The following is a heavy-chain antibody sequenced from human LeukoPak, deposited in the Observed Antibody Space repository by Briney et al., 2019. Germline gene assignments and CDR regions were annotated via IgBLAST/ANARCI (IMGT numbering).Heavy chain of an antibody. CDR1: GFTFSSYE. CDR2: ISSSGSTI. CDR3: ARVWWFGELSYGFDP. J-gene: IGHJ5*02. D-gene: IGHD3-10*01. V-gene: IGHV3-48*03. Sequence: GGSPRLSCAASGFTFSSYEMNWVRQAPGKGLEWVSYISSSGSTIYYADSVKGRFTISRDNAKNSLYLQMNSLRAEDTAVYYCARVWWFGELSYGFDPWGQGTLVTVSS.